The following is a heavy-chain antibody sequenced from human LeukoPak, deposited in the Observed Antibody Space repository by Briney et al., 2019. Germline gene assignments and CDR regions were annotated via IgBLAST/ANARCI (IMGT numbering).Heavy chain of an antibody. CDR3: ARSLVVGATYPYR. J-gene: IGHJ5*02. V-gene: IGHV3-48*01. Sequence: GGSLRLSCAASGFTFSSYGMTWVRQAPGKGLEWVSYISSSSSTIYYADSVKGRFTISRDNAKNSLYLQLNSLRAEDTAVYYCARSLVVGATYPYRWGQGTLVTVSS. CDR2: ISSSSSTI. CDR1: GFTFSSYG. D-gene: IGHD1-26*01.